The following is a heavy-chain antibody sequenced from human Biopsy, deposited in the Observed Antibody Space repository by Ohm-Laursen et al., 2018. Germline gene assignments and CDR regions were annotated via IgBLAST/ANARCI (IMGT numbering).Heavy chain of an antibody. V-gene: IGHV4-34*01. CDR1: GDSFNGYY. D-gene: IGHD3-22*01. J-gene: IGHJ6*02. CDR3: VRGVDYYDPYHYYALDV. CDR2: INHSGRT. Sequence: GTLSLTWAVYGDSFNGYYWSWIRQTPGKGLEWIGEINHSGRTNYNPSLKSRVTISVDTSKNQFSLKVRSVTAADTAVYYCVRGVDYYDPYHYYALDVWGQGTTVTVSS.